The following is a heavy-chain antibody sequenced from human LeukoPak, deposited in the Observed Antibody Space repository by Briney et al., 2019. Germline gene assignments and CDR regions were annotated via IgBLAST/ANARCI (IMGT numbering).Heavy chain of an antibody. V-gene: IGHV1-69*01. CDR2: IIPIFGTA. CDR1: GGTFSSYA. CDR3: ARAPFIVGATVFGDYYYYYGMDV. D-gene: IGHD1-26*01. J-gene: IGHJ6*02. Sequence: GASVKVSYKASGGTFSSYAISWVRQAPGQGLEWMGGIIPIFGTANYAQKFQGRVTITADESTSTAYMELSSLRSEDTAVYYCARAPFIVGATVFGDYYYYYGMDVWGQGTTVTVSS.